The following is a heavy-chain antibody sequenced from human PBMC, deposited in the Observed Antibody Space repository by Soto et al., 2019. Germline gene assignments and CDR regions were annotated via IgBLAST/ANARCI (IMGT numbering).Heavy chain of an antibody. CDR1: GYTFTSYA. D-gene: IGHD2-15*01. CDR2: INAGNGNT. CDR3: ARDGRYCSGGRCRYYYYYYMDV. Sequence: ASVKVSCKASGYTFTSYAMHWVRQAPGQRLEWMGWINAGNGNTKYSQKFQGRVTITRDTSASTAYMELSSLRSEDTAVYYCARDGRYCSGGRCRYYYYYYMDVWGKGTTVTVSS. J-gene: IGHJ6*03. V-gene: IGHV1-3*01.